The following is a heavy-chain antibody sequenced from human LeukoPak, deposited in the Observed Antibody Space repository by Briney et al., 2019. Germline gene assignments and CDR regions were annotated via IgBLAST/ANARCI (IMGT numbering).Heavy chain of an antibody. CDR1: GYTFTDYY. CDR2: INPNSGGT. CDR3: ARVHWRPATHWFDP. Sequence: ASVKVSCKASGYTFTDYYMYWVRQAPGQGLEYMGWINPNSGGTNYARKFQGRVTMTRDTSISTAYMELSSLRSDDTAMYYCARVHWRPATHWFDPWGQGTLVTVSS. D-gene: IGHD2-2*01. J-gene: IGHJ5*02. V-gene: IGHV1-2*02.